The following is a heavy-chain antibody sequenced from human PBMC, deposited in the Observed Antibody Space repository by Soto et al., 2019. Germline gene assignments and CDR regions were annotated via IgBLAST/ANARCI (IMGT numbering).Heavy chain of an antibody. V-gene: IGHV1-3*04. CDR3: AREGLAPYYYYGMDV. CDR2: INTGNGNT. Sequence: ASVKVSCKASGYTFTSYAMHWVRQAPGQRLEWMGWINTGNGNTKYSQKLQGRVTITRDTSTSTVYMELSSLRSDDTAVYYCAREGLAPYYYYGMDVWGQGTMVTVSS. CDR1: GYTFTSYA. J-gene: IGHJ6*02.